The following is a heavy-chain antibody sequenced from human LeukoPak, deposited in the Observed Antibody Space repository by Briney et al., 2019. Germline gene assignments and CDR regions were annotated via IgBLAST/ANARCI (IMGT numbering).Heavy chain of an antibody. CDR2: IYYSGST. J-gene: IGHJ4*02. CDR1: GGSLSSCY. CDR3: ARVTLWFGELFFDY. D-gene: IGHD3-10*01. V-gene: IGHV4-59*01. Sequence: SETLSLTCTVSGGSLSSCYWSWIRQPPGKGLEWIGYIYYSGSTNYNPSLKSRVTISVDTSKNQFSLRLSSVTAADTAVYYCARVTLWFGELFFDYWGQGTLVTVSS.